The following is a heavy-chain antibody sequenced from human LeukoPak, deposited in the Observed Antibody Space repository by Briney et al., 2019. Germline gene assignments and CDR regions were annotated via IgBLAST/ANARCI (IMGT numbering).Heavy chain of an antibody. CDR3: ARGPPGGQFDP. CDR1: GGSISSYY. V-gene: IGHV4-59*01. D-gene: IGHD3-10*01. Sequence: SETLSLTCTVSGGSISSYYWSWIRQPPGKGLGWIGYIYYSGSTNYNPSLKSRVTISVDTSNDQFSLKLTSVTAADTAVYYCARGPPGGQFDPWGQGTLVTVSS. CDR2: IYYSGST. J-gene: IGHJ5*02.